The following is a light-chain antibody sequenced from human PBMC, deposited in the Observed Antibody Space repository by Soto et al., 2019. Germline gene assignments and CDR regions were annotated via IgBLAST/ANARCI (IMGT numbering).Light chain of an antibody. Sequence: DIQMTQSPSSLSASVGDRVTITCQASQDISNYLNWYQQKPGKAPKLLIYDASNLETGVPSRFSGSGSGTDFTFTISSLQPEDIATYYCQQYDNLPPPAFGQGTKVEI. CDR3: QQYDNLPPPA. V-gene: IGKV1-33*01. CDR1: QDISNY. CDR2: DAS. J-gene: IGKJ1*01.